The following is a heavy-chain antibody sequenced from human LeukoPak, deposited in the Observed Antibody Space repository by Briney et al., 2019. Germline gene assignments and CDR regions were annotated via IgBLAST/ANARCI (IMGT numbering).Heavy chain of an antibody. V-gene: IGHV5-51*01. CDR2: IYPGDSDT. D-gene: IGHD1-14*01. CDR1: GYSFTSYW. CDR3: AKTLGARYYFDS. Sequence: GESLKISCKGSGYSFTSYWIGWVRQMPGKGLEWMGVIYPGDSDTRYGPSFQGQVTISADKSITTAYLQWTSLKASDTAIYYCAKTLGARYYFDSWGQGTLVTVSS. J-gene: IGHJ4*02.